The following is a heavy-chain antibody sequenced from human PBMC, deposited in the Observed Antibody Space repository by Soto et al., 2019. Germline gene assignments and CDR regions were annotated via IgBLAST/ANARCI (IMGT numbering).Heavy chain of an antibody. Sequence: GGSLRLSCAASGFTFSSYAMSWVRQAPGKGLEWVSAISGSGGSTYYADSVKGRFTISRDNSKNTMYLQMNSLRAEDTAVYYCAKAQGGFWSGLSDWGQGTLVTVSS. V-gene: IGHV3-23*01. J-gene: IGHJ4*02. D-gene: IGHD3-3*01. CDR1: GFTFSSYA. CDR2: ISGSGGST. CDR3: AKAQGGFWSGLSD.